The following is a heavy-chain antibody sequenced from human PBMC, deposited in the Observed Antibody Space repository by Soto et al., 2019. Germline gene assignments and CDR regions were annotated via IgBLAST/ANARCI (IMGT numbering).Heavy chain of an antibody. J-gene: IGHJ5*02. CDR1: GASISGFY. V-gene: IGHV4-4*07. Sequence: SETLSLTCTVSGASISGFYWSWIRKSAGKGLEWIGRIYATGTTDYNPSLKSRVMMSADTSKKQFSLKLRSVTAADTAVYYCVRDGTKTLRDWFDPWGQGISVTVSS. CDR2: IYATGTT. D-gene: IGHD1-1*01. CDR3: VRDGTKTLRDWFDP.